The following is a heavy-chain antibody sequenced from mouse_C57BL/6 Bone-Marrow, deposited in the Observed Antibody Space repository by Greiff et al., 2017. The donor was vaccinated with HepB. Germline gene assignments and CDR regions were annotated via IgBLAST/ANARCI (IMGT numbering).Heavy chain of an antibody. V-gene: IGHV1-75*01. CDR3: ARRSYGGFAY. CDR2: IFPGSGST. Sequence: QVQLQQSGPELVKPGASVKISCKASGYTFTDYYINWVKQRPGQGLEWIGWIFPGSGSTYYNEKFKGKDTLTVDKSSSKAYMLLSSLTSEDSAVYFCARRSYGGFAYWGQGTLVTVSA. CDR1: GYTFTDYY. J-gene: IGHJ3*01. D-gene: IGHD1-1*02.